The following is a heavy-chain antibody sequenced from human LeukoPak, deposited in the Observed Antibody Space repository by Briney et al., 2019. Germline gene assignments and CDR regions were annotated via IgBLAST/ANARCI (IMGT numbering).Heavy chain of an antibody. CDR2: INPNSGGT. Sequence: GASVKVSCKASGYTFTGYYMHWVRQAPGQGLEWMGWINPNSGGTNYAQKFQGRVTMTRDTSISTAYMELSRLRSDDTAVYYCARESIYYYYDKGGIVGGMDVWGQGTTVTVSS. CDR1: GYTFTGYY. D-gene: IGHD3-22*01. CDR3: ARESIYYYYDKGGIVGGMDV. J-gene: IGHJ6*02. V-gene: IGHV1-2*02.